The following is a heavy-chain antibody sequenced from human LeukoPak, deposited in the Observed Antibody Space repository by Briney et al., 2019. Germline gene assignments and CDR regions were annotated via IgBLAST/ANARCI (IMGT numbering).Heavy chain of an antibody. CDR2: IYYSGST. CDR1: GGSISSYY. D-gene: IGHD4-17*01. Sequence: SETLSLTCTVSGGSISSYYWSWIRQPPGKGLEWIGYIYYSGSTNYNPSLKSRVTISVDTSKNQFSLKLSSVTAAGTAVYYCARHGGTVTTDNWFDPWGQGTLVTVSS. CDR3: ARHGGTVTTDNWFDP. V-gene: IGHV4-59*01. J-gene: IGHJ5*02.